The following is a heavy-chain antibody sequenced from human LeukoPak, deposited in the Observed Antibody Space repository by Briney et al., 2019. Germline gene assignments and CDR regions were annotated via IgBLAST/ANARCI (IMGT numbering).Heavy chain of an antibody. D-gene: IGHD4-17*01. CDR1: GYTFTGYY. CDR3: AREKLTTGSPTFDY. CDR2: INPNSGGT. V-gene: IGHV1-2*02. J-gene: IGHJ4*02. Sequence: VASVKVSCKASGYTFTGYYMHWVRQAPGQGLEWMGWINPNSGGTNYAQKFQGRVTMTRDTSISTAYMELSRLRSDDTAVYYCAREKLTTGSPTFDYWDQGTLVTVSS.